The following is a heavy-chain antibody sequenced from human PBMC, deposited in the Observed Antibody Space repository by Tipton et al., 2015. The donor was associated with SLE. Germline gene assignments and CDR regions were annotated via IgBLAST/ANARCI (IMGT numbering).Heavy chain of an antibody. V-gene: IGHV4-59*11. D-gene: IGHD1-26*01. CDR1: GGSIRNLY. J-gene: IGHJ4*02. CDR3: TRDGPEWDRDF. Sequence: TLSLTCTVSGGSIRNLYWSWIRQPPGKGLEWIAFISDTGRSDYSPSLKSRVTISVDTSKNQLSLKVTSVTAADTAVYYCTRDGPEWDRDFWGQGTLVIVSS. CDR2: ISDTGRS.